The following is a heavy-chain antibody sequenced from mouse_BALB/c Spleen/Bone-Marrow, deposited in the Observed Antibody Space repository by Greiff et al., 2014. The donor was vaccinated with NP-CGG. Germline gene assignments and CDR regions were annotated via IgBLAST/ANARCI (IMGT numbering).Heavy chain of an antibody. CDR2: IRNKPNGYTT. Sequence: EVQLVESGGGLVQPGGSLRLSCITSGFTFTDYFMTWVRQPPGKALEWLGFIRNKPNGYTTEYNPSVKGRFTISRDNSQGILYLQMNTLRAEDSAFYYCARDYSGYFDFWGQGTTLTVSS. D-gene: IGHD5-1*01. V-gene: IGHV7-3*02. CDR1: GFTFTDYF. J-gene: IGHJ2*01. CDR3: ARDYSGYFDF.